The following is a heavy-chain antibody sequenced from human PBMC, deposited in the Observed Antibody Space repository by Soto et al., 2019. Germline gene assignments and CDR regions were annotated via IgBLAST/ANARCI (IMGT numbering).Heavy chain of an antibody. CDR3: ARHPRVPYYGKGLDY. CDR2: IYYSGTT. J-gene: IGHJ4*02. V-gene: IGHV4-59*08. D-gene: IGHD3-10*01. CDR1: GGSLNPYY. Sequence: PSETLSLTCTVSGGSLNPYYWSWIRQPPGKGLEWIAYIYYSGTTEYNPSLKSRVTISVDMSKNQVSLHLRSVTAADTAVYYCARHPRVPYYGKGLDYWGRGALVPVSS.